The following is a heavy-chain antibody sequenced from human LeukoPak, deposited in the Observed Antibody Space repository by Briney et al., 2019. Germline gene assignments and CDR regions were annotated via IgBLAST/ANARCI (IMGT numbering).Heavy chain of an antibody. CDR2: ISSSSSTI. CDR1: GFTFSSYS. D-gene: IGHD6-19*01. V-gene: IGHV3-48*04. CDR3: ARVPYIAVAVLNWFDP. Sequence: GGSLRLSCAASGFTFSSYSMNWVRQAPGKGLEWVSYISSSSSTIYYADSVKGRFTISRDNAKNSLYLQMNSLRAEDTAVYYCARVPYIAVAVLNWFDPWGQRTLVTVSS. J-gene: IGHJ5*02.